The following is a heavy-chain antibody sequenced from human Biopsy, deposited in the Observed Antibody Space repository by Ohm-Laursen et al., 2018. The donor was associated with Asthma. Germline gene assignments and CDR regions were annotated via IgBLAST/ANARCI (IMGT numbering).Heavy chain of an antibody. D-gene: IGHD5-12*01. CDR1: GGTFSSNS. J-gene: IGHJ6*02. Sequence: SSVKVSCKASGGTFSSNSINWARQAPGQGLEWMGRIIPIFGPTNYAQKFQGRVTISADDSTSTAYMELSSLSSEDTALYYCARGYSGSDRIVYYYSGLEVWGQGTTVTVSS. V-gene: IGHV1-69*15. CDR2: IIPIFGPT. CDR3: ARGYSGSDRIVYYYSGLEV.